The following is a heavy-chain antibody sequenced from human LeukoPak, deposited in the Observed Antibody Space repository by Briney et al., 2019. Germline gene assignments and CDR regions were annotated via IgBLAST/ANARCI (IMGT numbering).Heavy chain of an antibody. J-gene: IGHJ4*02. D-gene: IGHD2-21*02. CDR2: IYYSGST. CDR3: ASLVVTALQLDY. V-gene: IGHV4-39*07. CDR1: GGSISSSSYY. Sequence: PSETLFLTCTVSGGSISSSSYYWGWIRQPPGKGLEWIGSIYYSGSTYYNPSLKSRVTISVDTSKNQFSLKLSSVTAADTAVYYCASLVVTALQLDYWGQGTLVTVSS.